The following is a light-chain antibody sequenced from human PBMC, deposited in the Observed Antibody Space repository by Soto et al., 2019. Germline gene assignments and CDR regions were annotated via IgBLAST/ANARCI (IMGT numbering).Light chain of an antibody. Sequence: EIVLTQSPDTLSLSPGERVTLSCRASQSVSSSFVAWFQQKPGQAPRLLIYGASSRATGIPDRFSGSGSVTDFAITINRLEPEDFALYFCQQYGSSPWTCGQGTKVE. J-gene: IGKJ1*01. CDR2: GAS. CDR1: QSVSSSF. V-gene: IGKV3-20*01. CDR3: QQYGSSPWT.